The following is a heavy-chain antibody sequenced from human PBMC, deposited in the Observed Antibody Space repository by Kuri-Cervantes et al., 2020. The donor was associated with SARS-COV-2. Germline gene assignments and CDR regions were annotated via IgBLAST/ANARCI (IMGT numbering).Heavy chain of an antibody. Sequence: GESLKISCAVSGFTFTSHAIHWVRQASGKGLEWVGRVRGKANNYATAYAASVKGRFTISRDDLKNTAYLQMSSLKTEDTAVYYCTTLIDYWGQGALVTVSS. CDR3: TTLIDY. J-gene: IGHJ4*02. CDR2: VRGKANNYAT. V-gene: IGHV3-73*01. CDR1: GFTFTSHA.